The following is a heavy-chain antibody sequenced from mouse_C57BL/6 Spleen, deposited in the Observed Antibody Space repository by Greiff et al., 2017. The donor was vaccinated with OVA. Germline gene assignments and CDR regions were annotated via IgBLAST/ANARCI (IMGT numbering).Heavy chain of an antibody. V-gene: IGHV3-6*01. J-gene: IGHJ2*01. CDR3: ARNDYDDHYFDY. CDR2: ISYDGSN. CDR1: GYSITSGYY. Sequence: ESGPGLVKPSQSLSLTCSVTGYSITSGYYWNWIRQFPGNKLEWMGYISYDGSNNYNPSLKNRISITRDTSKNQFFLKLNSVTTEDTATYYCARNDYDDHYFDYWGQGTTLTVSS. D-gene: IGHD2-4*01.